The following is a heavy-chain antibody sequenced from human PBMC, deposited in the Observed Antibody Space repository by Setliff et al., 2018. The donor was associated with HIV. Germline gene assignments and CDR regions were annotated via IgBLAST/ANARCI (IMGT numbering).Heavy chain of an antibody. CDR2: VTPILHTT. V-gene: IGHV1-69*10. Sequence: SVKVSCKASGYTFTSYYMHWVRQAPGQGLEWMGGVTPILHTTNYAQKFQGRVTITADISTSTAYMELSSLRSEDTAVYYCARSTLLNYDILTGYYNGRYYFDYWGQGTLVTVSS. D-gene: IGHD3-9*01. CDR3: ARSTLLNYDILTGYYNGRYYFDY. CDR1: GYTFTSYY. J-gene: IGHJ4*02.